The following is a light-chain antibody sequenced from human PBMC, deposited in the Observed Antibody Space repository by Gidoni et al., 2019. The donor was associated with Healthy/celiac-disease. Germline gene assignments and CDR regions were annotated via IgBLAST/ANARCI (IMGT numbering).Light chain of an antibody. Sequence: EIVMTHSPATLSVSPGDRATLSCRASQSFSSNLAWYQQKPGQAPRPLIYGASTRATGIXXXFSXXXSGXXFTLTISSXXXEDXAVYXCXQYNXXPPXXTFXQGTKVEIK. V-gene: IGKV3-15*01. CDR1: QSFSSN. CDR2: GAS. CDR3: XQYNXXPPXXT. J-gene: IGKJ1*01.